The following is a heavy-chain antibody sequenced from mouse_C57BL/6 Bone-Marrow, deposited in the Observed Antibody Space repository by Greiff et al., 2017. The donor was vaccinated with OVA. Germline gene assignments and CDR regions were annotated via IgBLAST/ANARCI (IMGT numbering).Heavy chain of an antibody. D-gene: IGHD1-1*02. CDR3: ARWGLWERAMDY. V-gene: IGHV1-82*01. CDR1: GYAFSSSW. CDR2: IYPGDGDT. Sequence: QVQLKESGPELVKPGASVKISCKASGYAFSSSWMNWVKQRPGKGLEWIGRIYPGDGDTNYNGKFKGKATLTADKSSSTAYMQLSSLTSEDSAVYFCARWGLWERAMDYWGQGTSVTVSS. J-gene: IGHJ4*01.